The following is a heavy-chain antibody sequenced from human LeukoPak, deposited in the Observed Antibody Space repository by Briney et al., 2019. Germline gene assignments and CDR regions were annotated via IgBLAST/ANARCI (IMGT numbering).Heavy chain of an antibody. CDR3: AVRGGSLYYFDY. D-gene: IGHD2-15*01. V-gene: IGHV1-8*01. Sequence: ASVKVSCKASGYTFTSYDINWVRQAAGQGLEWMGWMNPNSGNTGYAQKFQGRVTMTRNTSISTAYMELSSLRSEDTAVYYRAVRGGSLYYFDYWGQGTLVTVSS. CDR2: MNPNSGNT. CDR1: GYTFTSYD. J-gene: IGHJ4*02.